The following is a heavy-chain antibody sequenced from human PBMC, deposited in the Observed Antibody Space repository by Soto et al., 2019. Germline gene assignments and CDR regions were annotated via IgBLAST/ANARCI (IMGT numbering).Heavy chain of an antibody. CDR2: TYFRSKWYN. CDR3: AKGDNLGPKTGYAFDP. CDR1: GDSVSSNTAS. J-gene: IGHJ5*02. V-gene: IGHV6-1*01. D-gene: IGHD5-12*01. Sequence: LSQTLSLTCAISGDSVSSNTASWNWIRQSPSRGLEWLGRTYFRSKWYNDYAVSVKIRIIINPDTSNNQFSLQLNSVTPEDTAVYFCAKGDNLGPKTGYAFDPWGQGIMVTVSS.